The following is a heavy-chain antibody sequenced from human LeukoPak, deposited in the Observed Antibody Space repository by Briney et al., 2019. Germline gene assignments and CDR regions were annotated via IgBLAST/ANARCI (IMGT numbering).Heavy chain of an antibody. D-gene: IGHD3-22*01. CDR1: GFTFSDYY. Sequence: GGSLRLSCAASGFTFSDYYMSWIRQAPGKGLEWVSYISSSGSTIYYADSVKGRFTISRDNAKNSLYLQMNSLRAEDTAVYYCARPYYYDSSGYYPNWFDPWGQGTLVTVSS. J-gene: IGHJ5*02. V-gene: IGHV3-11*04. CDR2: ISSSGSTI. CDR3: ARPYYYDSSGYYPNWFDP.